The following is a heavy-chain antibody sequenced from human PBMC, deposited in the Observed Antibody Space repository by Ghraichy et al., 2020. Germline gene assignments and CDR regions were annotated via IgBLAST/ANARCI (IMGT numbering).Heavy chain of an antibody. D-gene: IGHD3-16*01. J-gene: IGHJ6*02. CDR3: ARDGYAEVGGYGIDV. V-gene: IGHV1-2*02. CDR1: GYTFTGYY. Sequence: ASVKVSCKASGYTFTGYYMHWVRQAPGQGLEWMGWINPNSGGTNYAQKFQGRVTMTRDTSISTAYMELSRLRSDDTAVYYCARDGYAEVGGYGIDVWGQGTTVTVSS. CDR2: INPNSGGT.